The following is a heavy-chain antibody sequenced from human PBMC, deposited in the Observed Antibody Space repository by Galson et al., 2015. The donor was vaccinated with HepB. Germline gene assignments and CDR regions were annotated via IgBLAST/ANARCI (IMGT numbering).Heavy chain of an antibody. D-gene: IGHD3-3*01. V-gene: IGHV3-21*01. J-gene: IGHJ6*02. CDR1: GFTFSSYS. CDR3: ARDWGTFGEDHYYYYYGMDV. Sequence: SLRLSCAASGFTFSSYSMNWVRQAPGKGLEWVSSISSSSSYIYYADSVKGRFTISRDNAKNSLYLQMNSLRAEDTAVYYCARDWGTFGEDHYYYYYGMDVWGQGTTVTVSS. CDR2: ISSSSSYI.